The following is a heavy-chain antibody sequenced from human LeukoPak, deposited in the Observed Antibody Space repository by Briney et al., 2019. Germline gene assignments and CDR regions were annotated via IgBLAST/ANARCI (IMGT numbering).Heavy chain of an antibody. V-gene: IGHV3-21*01. Sequence: GGSLRLSCAASGFTFSIYSMNWVRQAPGKGLEWVSSISSSSTYIYYADSVKGRFTISRDNAKNSLYLHRNSLRAEDTAVYYCARDRWVGGNRWGAFDIWGQGTMVTVSS. J-gene: IGHJ3*02. CDR2: ISSSSTYI. CDR3: ARDRWVGGNRWGAFDI. CDR1: GFTFSIYS. D-gene: IGHD4-23*01.